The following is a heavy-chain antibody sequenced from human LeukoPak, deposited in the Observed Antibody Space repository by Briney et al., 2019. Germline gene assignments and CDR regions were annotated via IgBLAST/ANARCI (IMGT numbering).Heavy chain of an antibody. CDR1: GGTFSSYT. V-gene: IGHV1-69*02. Sequence: SSVKVSCKASGGTFSSYTISWVRQAPGQGLEWMGRIIPILGIANYAQKFQGRVTITADKSTSTTYMELSSLRSEDTAVYYCAVDSTGQLVLDYLGQGTLVIVSS. CDR2: IIPILGIA. CDR3: AVDSTGQLVLDY. D-gene: IGHD6-6*01. J-gene: IGHJ4*02.